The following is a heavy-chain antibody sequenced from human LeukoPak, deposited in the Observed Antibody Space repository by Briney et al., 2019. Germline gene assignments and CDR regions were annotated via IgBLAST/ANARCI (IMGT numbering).Heavy chain of an antibody. Sequence: GGSLRLSCAASGFTFSNHGMNWVRQAPGKGLEWVSGISPSGDITYYADSVKGRFTISRDISKNTLYLQMSSLRAEDTAIYYCAKDTFGGLIVLGYWGQGTLVTVSS. CDR1: GFTFSNHG. D-gene: IGHD3-16*02. CDR2: ISPSGDIT. J-gene: IGHJ4*02. V-gene: IGHV3-23*01. CDR3: AKDTFGGLIVLGY.